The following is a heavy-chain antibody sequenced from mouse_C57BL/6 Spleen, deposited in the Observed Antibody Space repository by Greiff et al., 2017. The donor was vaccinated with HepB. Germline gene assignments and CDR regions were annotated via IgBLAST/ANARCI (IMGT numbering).Heavy chain of an antibody. CDR3: AREYYGKGYFDV. J-gene: IGHJ1*03. D-gene: IGHD1-1*01. CDR1: GFTFSDYG. V-gene: IGHV5-17*01. Sequence: EVKLVESGGGLVKPGGSLKLSCAASGFTFSDYGMHWVRQAPEKGLEWVAYISSGSSTIYYADTVKGRFTISRDNAKNTLFLQMTSLRSEDTAMYYCAREYYGKGYFDVWGTGTTVTVSS. CDR2: ISSGSSTI.